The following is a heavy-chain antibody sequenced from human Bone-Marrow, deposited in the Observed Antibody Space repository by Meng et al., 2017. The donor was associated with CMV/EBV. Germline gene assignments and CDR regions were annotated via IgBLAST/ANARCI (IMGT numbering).Heavy chain of an antibody. Sequence: KVSCKGSGYSFTSYWIGWVRQMPGKGLEWMGIIYPGDSDTRYSPSFQGQVTISADKSISTAYLQWSSLKASDTAMYYCATYHYDFWSGYTMEGVPYGWFDPWGQGTLVTVSS. CDR3: ATYHYDFWSGYTMEGVPYGWFDP. CDR2: IYPGDSDT. D-gene: IGHD3-3*01. V-gene: IGHV5-51*01. J-gene: IGHJ5*02. CDR1: GYSFTSYW.